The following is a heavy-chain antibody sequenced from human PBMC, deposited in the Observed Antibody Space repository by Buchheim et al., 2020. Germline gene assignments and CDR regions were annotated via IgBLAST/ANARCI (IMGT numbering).Heavy chain of an antibody. D-gene: IGHD6-19*01. V-gene: IGHV3-30*18. J-gene: IGHJ6*02. CDR2: ISYDGSNK. CDR3: AKDQALVDHYSSGWYVDYYYYGMDV. CDR1: GFTFSSYG. Sequence: QVQLVESGGGVVQPGRSLRLSCAASGFTFSSYGMHWVRQAPGKGLEWVAVISYDGSNKYYADSVKGRFTISRDNSKNTLYLQMNSLRAEDTAVYYCAKDQALVDHYSSGWYVDYYYYGMDVWGQGTT.